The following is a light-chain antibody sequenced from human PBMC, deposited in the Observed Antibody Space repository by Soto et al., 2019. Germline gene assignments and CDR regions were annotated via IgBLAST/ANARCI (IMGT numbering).Light chain of an antibody. CDR1: QTISSW. J-gene: IGKJ1*01. CDR3: QAWT. CDR2: KAS. V-gene: IGKV1-5*03. Sequence: DIQITQSPSTLSGSVGDRVTITCRASQTISSWLAWYQQQPGKAPKLLIYKASTLKSGVPARFSGSGSGTDFTLTISRLEPEDFAVYYCQAWTFGQGQKVDIK.